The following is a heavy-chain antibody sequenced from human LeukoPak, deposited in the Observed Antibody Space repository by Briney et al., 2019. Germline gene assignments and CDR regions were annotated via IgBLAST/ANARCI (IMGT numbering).Heavy chain of an antibody. CDR3: VKVFLHDSDRSSFGAFDV. J-gene: IGHJ3*01. CDR2: ISSNGGST. Sequence: PGGSLRLSCSASGFTFSCYALSRVRQAPGKGLEYVSAISSNGGSTYYADSVKGRFTISRDNSKNTLYLQMSSLRADDTAVYYCVKVFLHDSDRSSFGAFDVWGQGTIVTVSS. D-gene: IGHD3-22*01. V-gene: IGHV3-64D*09. CDR1: GFTFSCYA.